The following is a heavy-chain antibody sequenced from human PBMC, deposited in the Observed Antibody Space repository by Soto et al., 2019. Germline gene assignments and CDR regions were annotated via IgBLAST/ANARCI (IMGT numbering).Heavy chain of an antibody. CDR3: ARARDGYNFFPDY. Sequence: GGSLRLSCTPSGFTLGDYGMSWFRQAPGKVLEWVGCIRSKANGGETQYAASVQGRFTISRDESKNIAYLEINSLKTEDTAVYYCARARDGYNFFPDYWAQGTMVTVSS. D-gene: IGHD5-12*01. V-gene: IGHV3-49*03. CDR1: GFTLGDYG. J-gene: IGHJ4*01. CDR2: IRSKANGGET.